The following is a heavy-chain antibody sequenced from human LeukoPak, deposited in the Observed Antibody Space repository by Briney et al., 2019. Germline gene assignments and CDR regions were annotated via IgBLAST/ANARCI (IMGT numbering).Heavy chain of an antibody. CDR1: GGSFSGYY. D-gene: IGHD3-10*01. V-gene: IGHV4-59*01. J-gene: IGHJ6*02. Sequence: SETLSLTCADYGGSFSGYYWNWIRQPLWKGLEWIGYVHYSGSTDYNPSLKSRVTISVDTSKNQVSLKLRSVTAADTAVYYCARERLTMVRGVPKYHYGMDVWGQGTTVTVSS. CDR3: ARERLTMVRGVPKYHYGMDV. CDR2: VHYSGST.